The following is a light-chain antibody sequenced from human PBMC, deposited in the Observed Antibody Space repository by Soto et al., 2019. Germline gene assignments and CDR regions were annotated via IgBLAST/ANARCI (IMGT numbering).Light chain of an antibody. Sequence: AIQLTQSPSSLSASVGDRVTITCRASQGIGSALAWYQQRPGEAHRFLIYDASTLGSGVPLRFSGSGSGTYFTLTISTLQLEDFATYYCQQFNSYPLTFGGGTKVEIK. CDR1: QGIGSA. CDR3: QQFNSYPLT. J-gene: IGKJ4*01. CDR2: DAS. V-gene: IGKV1-13*02.